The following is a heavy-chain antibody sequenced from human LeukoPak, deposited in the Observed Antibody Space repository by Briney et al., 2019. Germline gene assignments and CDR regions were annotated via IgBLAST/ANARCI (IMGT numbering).Heavy chain of an antibody. Sequence: SETLSFTCAVSGYSISSGYYWGWIRQPPGKGLEWIGTIYHSGGSYYNPSLKSRLTISLYTCKNQFSLKLTSVTAADTAVYYCARDRERWLFSYWDQGPLVTVSS. CDR2: IYHSGGS. V-gene: IGHV4-38-2*02. J-gene: IGHJ4*02. CDR1: GYSISSGYY. D-gene: IGHD3-22*01. CDR3: ARDRERWLFSY.